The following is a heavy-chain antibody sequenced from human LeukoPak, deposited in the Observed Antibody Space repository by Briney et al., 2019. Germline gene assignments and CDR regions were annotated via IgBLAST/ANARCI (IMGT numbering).Heavy chain of an antibody. J-gene: IGHJ4*02. D-gene: IGHD4/OR15-4a*01. Sequence: PSETLSLTCTVSGGSVSGGSISSYYWSWIRQPPGKGLEWIGFIAYTGSTNYNPSLKSRVTISVDTSKNQFSLKLSSVTAADTAVYYCARLTSSNSGSSFDYWGQGTLVTVSS. CDR1: GGSVSGGSISSYY. V-gene: IGHV4-59*12. CDR3: ARLTSSNSGSSFDY. CDR2: IAYTGST.